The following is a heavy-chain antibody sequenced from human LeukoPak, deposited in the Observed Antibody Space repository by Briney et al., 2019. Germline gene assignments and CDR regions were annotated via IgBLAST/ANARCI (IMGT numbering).Heavy chain of an antibody. CDR3: ARNDYYSSNPLDY. Sequence: SVKVSCKASGGTFSSYAISWVRQAPGQGLEWMGGIIPIFGTANYAQKFQGRVTITADESTSTAYMELSSLRSEDTAVHYCARNDYYSSNPLDYWGQGTLVTVSS. D-gene: IGHD6-13*01. CDR2: IIPIFGTA. J-gene: IGHJ4*02. V-gene: IGHV1-69*13. CDR1: GGTFSSYA.